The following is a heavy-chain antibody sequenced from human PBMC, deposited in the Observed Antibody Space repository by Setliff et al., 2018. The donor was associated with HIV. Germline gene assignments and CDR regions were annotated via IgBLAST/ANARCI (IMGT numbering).Heavy chain of an antibody. V-gene: IGHV4-38-2*01. Sequence: SETLSLTCGVSGYSISSGYYWGWIRQPPGKGLEWIGSIYHNGITYYNPSLKSRVTISVDTSQNQFSLQLTSVTAADTAVYYCARHRDGGTYPLDYWGQGTLVTVSS. CDR2: IYHNGIT. J-gene: IGHJ4*02. CDR3: ARHRDGGTYPLDY. D-gene: IGHD1-26*01. CDR1: GYSISSGYY.